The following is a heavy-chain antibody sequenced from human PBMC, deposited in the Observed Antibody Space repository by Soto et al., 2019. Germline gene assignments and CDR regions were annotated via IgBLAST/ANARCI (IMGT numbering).Heavy chain of an antibody. D-gene: IGHD3-22*01. CDR3: VKGLYYYDSSGYYPFDY. J-gene: IGHJ4*02. CDR2: ISSNGGST. V-gene: IGHV3-64D*08. Sequence: GGSLRLSCSASGFTFSSYTMHWVRQAPGKGLEYVSAISSNGGSTYYADSVKGRFTISRDNSKNTLYLQMSSLRAEDTAVYYCVKGLYYYDSSGYYPFDYWGQGTLVTVSS. CDR1: GFTFSSYT.